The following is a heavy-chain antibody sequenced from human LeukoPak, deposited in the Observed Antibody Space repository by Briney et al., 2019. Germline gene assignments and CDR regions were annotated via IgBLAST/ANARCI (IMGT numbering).Heavy chain of an antibody. D-gene: IGHD2-15*01. V-gene: IGHV4-59*01. J-gene: IGHJ5*02. CDR2: IYYSGST. CDR1: GGSISSYY. CDR3: ARDLDCSGGSCLTDP. Sequence: SETLSLTCTVSGGSISSYYWSWIRQPPGKGLEWIGYIYYSGSTNYNPSLKSRVTISVDTSKNQFSLKLSSVTAADTAVYYCARDLDCSGGSCLTDPWGQGTLVTVSS.